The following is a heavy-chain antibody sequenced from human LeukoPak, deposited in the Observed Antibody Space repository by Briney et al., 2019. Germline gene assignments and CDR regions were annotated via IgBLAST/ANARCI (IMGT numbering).Heavy chain of an antibody. CDR3: AREADGYGYSSSWYSPWSPYYFDY. V-gene: IGHV4-59*01. CDR1: GGSIRSYY. CDR2: IYYNGNT. D-gene: IGHD6-13*01. Sequence: SETLSLTCTVSGGSIRSYYWSWIRQPPGKGLEWIGNIYYNGNTNYNPSLRSRVTISVDTSKNQFSLKVTSVTAADTAVYYCAREADGYGYSSSWYSPWSPYYFDYWGQGTLVTVSS. J-gene: IGHJ4*02.